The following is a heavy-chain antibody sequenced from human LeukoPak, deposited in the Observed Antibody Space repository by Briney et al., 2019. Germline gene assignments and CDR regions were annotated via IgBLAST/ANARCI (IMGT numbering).Heavy chain of an antibody. Sequence: SETLSLTCTVSGGSISSSSYYWGWIRQPPGKGLEWIGSIYYSGSTYYNPSLKSRVTISVDTSKNQFSLKLSSVTAADTAVYYCAKESGISIAVAGLFDYWGQGTLVTVSS. J-gene: IGHJ4*02. CDR3: AKESGISIAVAGLFDY. V-gene: IGHV4-39*02. CDR1: GGSISSSSYY. D-gene: IGHD6-19*01. CDR2: IYYSGST.